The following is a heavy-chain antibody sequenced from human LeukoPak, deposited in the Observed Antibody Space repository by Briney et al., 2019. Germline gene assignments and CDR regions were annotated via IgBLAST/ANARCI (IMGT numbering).Heavy chain of an antibody. D-gene: IGHD5-12*01. Sequence: GGSLRLSCAASGFTFSGYTMTWVRQAPGKGLEWVSSISNISTYIYYADSVKGRFTISRDNVQNSLYLQMNSLKTEDTAVYYCTRGYSGYALVDYWGQGTLVTVSS. CDR2: ISNISTYI. J-gene: IGHJ4*02. CDR1: GFTFSGYT. CDR3: TRGYSGYALVDY. V-gene: IGHV3-21*04.